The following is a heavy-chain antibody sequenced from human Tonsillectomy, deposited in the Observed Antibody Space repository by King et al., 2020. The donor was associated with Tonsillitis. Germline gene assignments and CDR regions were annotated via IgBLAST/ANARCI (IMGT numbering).Heavy chain of an antibody. CDR3: ARKGQLRYSDL. Sequence: QLVQSGAEVKKPGSSVKVSCKASGGTFSSYSINWVRQAPGQGLEWMGGIIPVFATATYAQRLQGRVTMTAEELTRTAYMELRSLRSEDTAVYYCARKGQLRYSDLWGRGTLVTVSS. D-gene: IGHD5-18*01. CDR2: IIPVFATA. J-gene: IGHJ2*01. V-gene: IGHV1-69*12. CDR1: GGTFSSYS.